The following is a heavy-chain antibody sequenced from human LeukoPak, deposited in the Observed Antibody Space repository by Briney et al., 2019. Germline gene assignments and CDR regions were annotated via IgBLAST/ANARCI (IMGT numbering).Heavy chain of an antibody. D-gene: IGHD5-12*01. V-gene: IGHV4-30-4*01. CDR1: GGSISSGDYS. CDR2: IYYSGST. CDR3: ARDQRWLRFLDY. J-gene: IGHJ4*02. Sequence: SQTLSLTCTVSGGSISSGDYSWSWIRQPPGKGLEWIGYIYYSGSTYYNPSLKSRVTISVDTSKNQFSLKLSSVTAADTAVYYCARDQRWLRFLDYWGQGTLVTVSS.